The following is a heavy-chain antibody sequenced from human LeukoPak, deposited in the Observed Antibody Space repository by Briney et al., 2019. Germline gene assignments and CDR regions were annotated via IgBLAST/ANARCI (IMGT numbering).Heavy chain of an antibody. CDR1: GGSISSSSYY. CDR2: IYYSGRP. Sequence: SETLSLTCTVSGGSISSSSYYWGWIRQPPGKGLEWIGSIYYSGRPYYNPSLKSRVTISVDTSKNQFSLKLSSVTAADTAVYYCARHGMPAAVPFDYWGQGTLVTVSS. CDR3: ARHGMPAAVPFDY. J-gene: IGHJ4*02. V-gene: IGHV4-39*01. D-gene: IGHD6-13*01.